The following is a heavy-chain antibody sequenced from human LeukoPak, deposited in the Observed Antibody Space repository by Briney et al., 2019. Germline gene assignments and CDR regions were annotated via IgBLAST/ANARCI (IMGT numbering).Heavy chain of an antibody. V-gene: IGHV1-2*06. D-gene: IGHD3-22*01. Sequence: ASVKVSCEASGYTFTGYYMHWVRQAPGQGLEWMGRINPNSGGTNYAQKFQGRVTMTRDTSISTAYMELSRLRSDDTAVYYCARETYYYDSSGYIHDAFDIWGQGTMVTVSS. CDR2: INPNSGGT. CDR1: GYTFTGYY. CDR3: ARETYYYDSSGYIHDAFDI. J-gene: IGHJ3*02.